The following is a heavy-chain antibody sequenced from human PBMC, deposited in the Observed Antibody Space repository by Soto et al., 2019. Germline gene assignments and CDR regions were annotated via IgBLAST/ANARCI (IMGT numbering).Heavy chain of an antibody. V-gene: IGHV3-15*01. D-gene: IGHD1-26*01. Sequence: EVQLVESGGGLVKPGGSLRLSCAASGFTFSNAWMSWVRQAPGKGLEWVGRIKSKTDGGTTDYAAPVKGRFTISRDDSKNTLYLQMNSLKTEDTDVYYCTTAQWSGWVDVWGQGTTVTVSS. CDR3: TTAQWSGWVDV. CDR2: IKSKTDGGTT. J-gene: IGHJ6*02. CDR1: GFTFSNAW.